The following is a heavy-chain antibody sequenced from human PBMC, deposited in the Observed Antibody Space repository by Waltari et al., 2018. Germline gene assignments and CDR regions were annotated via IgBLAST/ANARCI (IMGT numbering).Heavy chain of an antibody. CDR3: ARLSSGLDY. Sequence: QVQLQESGPGLVKPSETLSLTCTVSGGSVRSGDYYWNWIRQPPGKGLEWIGYIYNTGSTNYNPSLKSRLTISRDTSKNQFSLQLSSVTVADTAVYYCARLSSGLDYWGRGSLVTVSS. CDR2: IYNTGST. D-gene: IGHD6-19*01. CDR1: GGSVRSGDYY. V-gene: IGHV4-61*08. J-gene: IGHJ4*02.